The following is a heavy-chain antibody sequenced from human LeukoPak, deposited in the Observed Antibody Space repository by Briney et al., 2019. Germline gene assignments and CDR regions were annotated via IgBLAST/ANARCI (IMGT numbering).Heavy chain of an antibody. J-gene: IGHJ4*02. CDR2: IIPILGIA. CDR1: GGTFSSYA. D-gene: IGHD3-22*01. CDR3: ARRTADQYYYDSSGYSN. V-gene: IGHV1-69*04. Sequence: GASVKASCKASGGTFSSYAISWVRQAPGQGLEWMGRIIPILGIANYAQKFQGRVTITADKSTSTAYMELSSLRSEDTAVYYCARRTADQYYYDSSGYSNWGQGTLVTVSS.